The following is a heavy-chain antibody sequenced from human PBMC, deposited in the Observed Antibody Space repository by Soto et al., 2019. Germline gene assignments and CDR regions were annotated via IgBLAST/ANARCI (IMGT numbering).Heavy chain of an antibody. Sequence: EVQLVESGGGLIQPGGSLRLSCAASGFTVSSHYMSWVRQAPGKGLEWVSVIYSAGSTYYADSLKGRFTISRDISKNTLYLQMNSLRAEDTAVYYCARVALSSSDYFDSWGQGALVTVSS. CDR2: IYSAGST. CDR3: ARVALSSSDYFDS. V-gene: IGHV3-53*01. CDR1: GFTVSSHY. J-gene: IGHJ4*02.